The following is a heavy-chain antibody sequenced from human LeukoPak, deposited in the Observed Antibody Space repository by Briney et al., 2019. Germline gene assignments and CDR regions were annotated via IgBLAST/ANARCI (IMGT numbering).Heavy chain of an antibody. V-gene: IGHV4-39*01. D-gene: IGHD2-15*01. CDR1: GGSISSSSYY. CDR3: ARRRAATTYYYYYMDV. Sequence: KPSETLSLTCTVSGGSISSSSYYWGWIRQPPGKGLEWIGSIYYSGSTYYNPSLKSRVTISVDTSKNQFSLKLSSVTAADTAVYYCARRRAATTYYYYYMDVWGKGTTVTVSS. J-gene: IGHJ6*03. CDR2: IYYSGST.